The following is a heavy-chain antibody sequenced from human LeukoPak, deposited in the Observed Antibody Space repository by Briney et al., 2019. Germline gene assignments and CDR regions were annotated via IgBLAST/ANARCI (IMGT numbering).Heavy chain of an antibody. D-gene: IGHD6-6*01. J-gene: IGHJ4*02. CDR1: GFTFSDYY. CDR2: ISSSGSTI. CDR3: ARGPSIAARPPSWVLDY. V-gene: IGHV3-11*01. Sequence: GGSLRLSCAASGFTFSDYYMSWIRQAPGKGLEWVSYISSSGSTIYYADSVKGRFTITRDNAKNSLYLQMNSLRAEDTAVYYCARGPSIAARPPSWVLDYWGQGTLVTVSS.